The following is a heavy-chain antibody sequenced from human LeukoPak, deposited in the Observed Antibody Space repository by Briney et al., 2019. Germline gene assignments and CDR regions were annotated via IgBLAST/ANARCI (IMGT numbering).Heavy chain of an antibody. V-gene: IGHV1-2*02. CDR1: GYTFTSYG. CDR2: INPNSGGT. J-gene: IGHJ4*02. D-gene: IGHD3-3*01. CDR3: ARYDFWSGYYKDY. Sequence: ASVKVSCKASGYTFTSYGISWVRQAPGQGLEWMGWINPNSGGTNYAQKFQGRVTMTRDTSISTAYMELSRLRSDDTAVYYCARYDFWSGYYKDYWGQGTLVTVSS.